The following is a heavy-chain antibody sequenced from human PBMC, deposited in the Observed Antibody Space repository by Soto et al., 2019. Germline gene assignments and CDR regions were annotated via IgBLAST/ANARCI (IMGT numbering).Heavy chain of an antibody. Sequence: GASVKVSCKAYGYTFTSYGISWVRQAPGQGLEWMGWISAYNGNTSYAQKLQGRVTMTTDTSTGTAYMELRSLRSDDTAVYYCARVNVVVPAAILGSGSAAMDVWGQGTTVTVSS. D-gene: IGHD2-2*02. CDR1: GYTFTSYG. CDR3: ARVNVVVPAAILGSGSAAMDV. V-gene: IGHV1-18*04. CDR2: ISAYNGNT. J-gene: IGHJ6*02.